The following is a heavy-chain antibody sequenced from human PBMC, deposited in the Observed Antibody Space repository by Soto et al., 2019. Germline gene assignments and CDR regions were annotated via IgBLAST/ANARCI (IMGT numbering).Heavy chain of an antibody. CDR1: GFPFNTFG. Sequence: PGGSLRLSCAASGFPFNTFGMHWVRQVPGEGLEWLAVITYDGNTKYYADSVKGRFIISRDKSKNTLYLQMNNLRAEDTAVYYCAKEYCGTSCYISYSHYALDVWGQGTTVTVSS. V-gene: IGHV3-30*18. D-gene: IGHD2-2*02. CDR3: AKEYCGTSCYISYSHYALDV. J-gene: IGHJ6*02. CDR2: ITYDGNTK.